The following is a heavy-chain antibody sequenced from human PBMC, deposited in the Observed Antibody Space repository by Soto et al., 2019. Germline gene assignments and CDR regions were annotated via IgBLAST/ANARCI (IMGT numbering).Heavy chain of an antibody. V-gene: IGHV1-3*01. Sequence: ASVKVSCKASGYTFTSYAMHWVRQAPGQRLEWMGWINAGNGNTKYSQKFQGRATITRDTSASTAYMELSSLRSEDTAVYYCARDLHGDYYYYYGMDVWGQGTTVTVSS. D-gene: IGHD4-17*01. CDR2: INAGNGNT. CDR3: ARDLHGDYYYYYGMDV. CDR1: GYTFTSYA. J-gene: IGHJ6*02.